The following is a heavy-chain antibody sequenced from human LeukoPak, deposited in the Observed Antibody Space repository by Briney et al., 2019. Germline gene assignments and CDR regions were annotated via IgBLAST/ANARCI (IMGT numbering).Heavy chain of an antibody. CDR2: ISYDGSNK. CDR1: GFTFSTYA. J-gene: IGHJ4*02. Sequence: GGSLRLSCAASGFTFSTYAIHWVRQAPGKGLEWVAVISYDGSNKYYADSVKGRFTISRDNSKNTLYLQMNSLRPEDTAVYYCARDKGVQYFDWLIVDYWGQGTLVTVSS. CDR3: ARDKGVQYFDWLIVDY. D-gene: IGHD3-9*01. V-gene: IGHV3-30-3*01.